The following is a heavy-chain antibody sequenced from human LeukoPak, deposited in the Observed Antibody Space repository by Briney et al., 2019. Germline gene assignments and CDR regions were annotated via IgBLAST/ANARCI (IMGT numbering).Heavy chain of an antibody. CDR2: INPNSGGT. CDR3: ARVENTAAAVLFDY. D-gene: IGHD6-13*01. Sequence: ASVKVSCKASGYTFTGYYMHWVRQAPGQGLEWMGRINPNSGGTNYAQKFQGRVTMTRDTSINTAYMELSRLRSDDTAVYYCARVENTAAAVLFDYWGQGTLVTVSS. V-gene: IGHV1-2*06. J-gene: IGHJ4*02. CDR1: GYTFTGYY.